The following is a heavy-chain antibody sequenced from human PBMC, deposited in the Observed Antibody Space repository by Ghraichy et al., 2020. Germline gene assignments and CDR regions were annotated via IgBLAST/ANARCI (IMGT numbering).Heavy chain of an antibody. CDR2: ISGSGGST. D-gene: IGHD1-26*01. V-gene: IGHV3-23*01. CDR3: ARDRAIVGATRFLGLNAFDI. Sequence: GGSLRLSCAASGFTFSSYGMSWVRQAPGKGLEWVSAISGSGGSTYFADSVKGRFTISRDSSKNTLYLQMNSLRAEDTAVYYCARDRAIVGATRFLGLNAFDIWGRGTMVTVSS. J-gene: IGHJ3*02. CDR1: GFTFSSYG.